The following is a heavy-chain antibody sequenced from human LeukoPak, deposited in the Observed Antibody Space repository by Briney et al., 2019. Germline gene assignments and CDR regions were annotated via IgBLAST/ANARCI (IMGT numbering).Heavy chain of an antibody. V-gene: IGHV4-4*02. CDR1: GASISATNW. D-gene: IGHD3-10*01. J-gene: IGHJ3*01. CDR3: AKESGRGTFDV. CDR2: VSHSETT. Sequence: SETLFLTCDVSGASISATNWWTWVRLPPGKGLEWIGEVSHSETTNYSPSVKGRVRLSVDRATNQISLKLTSVTAADTAVYYCAKESGRGTFDVWGQGTMVTVSS.